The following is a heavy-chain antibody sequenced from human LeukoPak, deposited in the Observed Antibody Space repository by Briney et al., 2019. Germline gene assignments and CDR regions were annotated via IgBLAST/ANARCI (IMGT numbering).Heavy chain of an antibody. CDR1: GGSFSGYY. CDR2: INHSGST. D-gene: IGHD2-2*01. CDR3: ARDLQPAY. J-gene: IGHJ4*02. V-gene: IGHV4-34*01. Sequence: SETLSLTCAVYGGSFSGYYWSWIRQPPGKGLEWIGEINHSGSTNYNPSLKSRVTISGDTSKNQFSLKLSSVTAADTAVYYCARDLQPAYWGQGTLVTVSS.